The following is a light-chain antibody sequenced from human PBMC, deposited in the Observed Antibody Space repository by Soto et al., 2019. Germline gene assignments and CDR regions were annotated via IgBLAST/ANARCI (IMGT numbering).Light chain of an antibody. CDR2: EVS. V-gene: IGLV2-14*01. J-gene: IGLJ1*01. Sequence: QSVLTQPASVSGSPGQSITISCTGTSSDVGGYNYVSWYQQQSGKAPKLMIHEVSNRPSGVSNRFSGSKSGNTASLTISGLQAEDEADYYCSSYTSSSAYVFGIGIKVT. CDR1: SSDVGGYNY. CDR3: SSYTSSSAYV.